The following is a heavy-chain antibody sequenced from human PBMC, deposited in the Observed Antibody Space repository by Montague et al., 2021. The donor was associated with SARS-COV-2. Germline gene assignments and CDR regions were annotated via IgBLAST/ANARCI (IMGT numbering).Heavy chain of an antibody. V-gene: IGHV2-70*11. J-gene: IGHJ4*02. CDR1: GFSLSTSGMC. CDR2: IDWDDDK. D-gene: IGHD4-23*01. Sequence: PALMKPTQTLTLTCTFSGFSLSTSGMCVSWIRQPPGKALEWLARIDWDDDKYYSTSLKTRLTISKDTSKNQVALTMTNMDPVDTATYYCARELGTVVTLDYWGQGTLVTVSS. CDR3: ARELGTVVTLDY.